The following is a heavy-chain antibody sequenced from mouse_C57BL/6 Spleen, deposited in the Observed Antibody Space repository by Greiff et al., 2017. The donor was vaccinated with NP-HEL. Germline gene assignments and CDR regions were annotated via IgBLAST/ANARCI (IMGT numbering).Heavy chain of an antibody. CDR1: GFTFSDYG. Sequence: EVQRVESGGGLVKPGGSLKLSCAASGFTFSDYGMHWVRQAPEKGLEWVAYISSGSSTIYYADTVKGRFTISRDNAKNTLFLQMTSLRSEDTAMYYCIPLYYGCDGYAMDYWGQGTSVTVSS. J-gene: IGHJ4*01. V-gene: IGHV5-17*01. CDR2: ISSGSSTI. CDR3: IPLYYGCDGYAMDY. D-gene: IGHD2-2*01.